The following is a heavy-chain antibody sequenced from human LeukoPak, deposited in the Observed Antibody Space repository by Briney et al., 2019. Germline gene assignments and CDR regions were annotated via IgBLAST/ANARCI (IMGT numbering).Heavy chain of an antibody. CDR2: IYGGGST. CDR1: GFTVSNNY. J-gene: IGHJ6*03. Sequence: GGSLRLSCAASGFTVSNNYVSWVRQAPGKGLEWVSVIYGGGSTSYADSVKCPFTISRENSNSTLYLQMNRLRADDTAVYYCARDRSDGNYYMVVWGKGTTVIVSS. CDR3: ARDRSDGNYYMVV. D-gene: IGHD5-24*01. V-gene: IGHV3-53*01.